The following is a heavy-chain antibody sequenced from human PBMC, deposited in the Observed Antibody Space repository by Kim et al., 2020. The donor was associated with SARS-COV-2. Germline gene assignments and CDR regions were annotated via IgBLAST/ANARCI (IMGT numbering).Heavy chain of an antibody. V-gene: IGHV4-39*07. CDR3: ASGPIAVGGVYFDF. CDR2: SYYSGST. J-gene: IGHJ4*01. Sequence: SETLSLTCTVSGGTISSSTSYWGWIRQPPGKGLELLGRSYYSGSTYYNPSLNSRVTISVDTSKNQFSLKLSSITAAATAEYYCASGPIAVGGVYFDFWG. CDR1: GGTISSSTSY. D-gene: IGHD2-21*01.